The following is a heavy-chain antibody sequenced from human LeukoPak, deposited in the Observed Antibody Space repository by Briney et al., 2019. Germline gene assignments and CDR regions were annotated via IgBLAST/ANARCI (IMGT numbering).Heavy chain of an antibody. CDR3: ARDTGNSRSWSSVGSDY. CDR2: ISSSSSYI. V-gene: IGHV3-21*01. D-gene: IGHD6-13*01. J-gene: IGHJ4*02. CDR1: GFTFSSYS. Sequence: PGGSLRLPCAASGFTFSSYSMNWVRQAPGKGLEWVSSISSSSSYIYYADSVKGRFTISRDNAKNSLYLQMNSLRAEDTAVYYCARDTGNSRSWSSVGSDYWGQGTLVTVSS.